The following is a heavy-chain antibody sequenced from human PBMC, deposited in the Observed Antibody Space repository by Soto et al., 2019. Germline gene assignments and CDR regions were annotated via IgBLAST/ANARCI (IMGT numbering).Heavy chain of an antibody. CDR2: AFYSGAT. CDR3: ARAGFSYGHLLF. V-gene: IGHV4-30-4*01. CDR1: GGPIKTGDYY. J-gene: IGHJ4*02. Sequence: QVQLKESGPGLVKPSETLSLTCNVSGGPIKTGDYYWNWIRQPPGKGLEWIGYAFYSGATNYSPSLKCRAAISMDTSKNQFSLSLTSVTAADTAVYYCARAGFSYGHLLFWGQGIRVTVST. D-gene: IGHD3-10*01.